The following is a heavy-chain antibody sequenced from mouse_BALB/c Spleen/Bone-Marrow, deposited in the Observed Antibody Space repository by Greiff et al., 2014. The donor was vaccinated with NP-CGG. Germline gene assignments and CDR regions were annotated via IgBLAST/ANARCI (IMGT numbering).Heavy chain of an antibody. CDR3: ARHRYDYDGAMDY. V-gene: IGHV5-2*01. CDR1: EYEFPSHD. D-gene: IGHD2-4*01. J-gene: IGHJ4*01. Sequence: EVQRVESGGGLVQPGESLKLSCESYEYEFPSHDMSWVRKTPEKGLELVAAINSDGGSTYYPDTMERRFIISRDNTKKTLYLQMSSLRSEDTALYYCARHRYDYDGAMDYWGQGTSVTVSS. CDR2: INSDGGST.